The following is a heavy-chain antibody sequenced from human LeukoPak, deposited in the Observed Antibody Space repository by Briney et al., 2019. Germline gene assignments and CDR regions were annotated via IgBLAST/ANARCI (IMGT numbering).Heavy chain of an antibody. D-gene: IGHD4-17*01. Sequence: ASVKVSCKASGYTFTSYGISWVRQAPGQGLEWMGWISGYNGNTNYAQKVQGRVTMTTDTSTSTACMELRSLRSDDTAMYFCARVYGDYVPWFDPWGQGTLVTVSS. V-gene: IGHV1-18*01. CDR2: ISGYNGNT. CDR3: ARVYGDYVPWFDP. CDR1: GYTFTSYG. J-gene: IGHJ5*02.